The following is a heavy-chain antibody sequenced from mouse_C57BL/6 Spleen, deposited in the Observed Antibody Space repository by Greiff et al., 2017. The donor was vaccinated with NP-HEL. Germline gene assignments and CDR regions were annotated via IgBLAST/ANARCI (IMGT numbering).Heavy chain of an antibody. CDR1: GFTFSDYG. Sequence: EVQLVESGGGLVKPGGSLKLSCAASGFTFSDYGMHWVRQAPEKGLEWVAYISSGSSTIYYADTVKGRFTISRDNAKNTLFLQMTSLRSEDTAMYYCATLTGNYYAMDYWGQGTSVTVSS. D-gene: IGHD4-1*01. J-gene: IGHJ4*01. V-gene: IGHV5-17*01. CDR2: ISSGSSTI. CDR3: ATLTGNYYAMDY.